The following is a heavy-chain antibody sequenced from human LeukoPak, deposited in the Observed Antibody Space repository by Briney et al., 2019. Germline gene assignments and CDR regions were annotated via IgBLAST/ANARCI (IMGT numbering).Heavy chain of an antibody. V-gene: IGHV5-10-1*01. CDR1: GYSFSSYW. Sequence: GESLKISCKGSGYSFSSYWLSWVRQMPGKGLEWMGRIDPGDSFTKYRPSLEGRVTISADKSLSTVYLPWSSLKASDTAIYYCARDGGGVSSWVSHWGQGTLVTVSS. CDR2: IDPGDSFT. J-gene: IGHJ4*02. CDR3: ARDGGGVSSWVSH. D-gene: IGHD2-8*02.